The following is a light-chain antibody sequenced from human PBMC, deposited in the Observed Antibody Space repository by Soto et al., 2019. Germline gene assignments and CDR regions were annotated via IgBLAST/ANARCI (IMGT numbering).Light chain of an antibody. J-gene: IGLJ3*02. CDR2: EDN. V-gene: IGLV6-57*01. CDR1: SGSIASNY. Sequence: NFMLTQPHSVSGSPGKTVIISCTRSSGSIASNYVQWYQQRPGSSPTTVIYEDNQRPSGVPDRFSGSIDSSSNSASLTISGPETEDEADYYCQSYDATNPVFGGGTKLTVL. CDR3: QSYDATNPV.